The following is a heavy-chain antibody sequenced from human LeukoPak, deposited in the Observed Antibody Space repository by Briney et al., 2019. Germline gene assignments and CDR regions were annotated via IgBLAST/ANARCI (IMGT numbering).Heavy chain of an antibody. D-gene: IGHD1-26*01. Sequence: SETLSLTCTVSGGSIISYYWSWIRQSPQKGLEWLAYIHSSGKTNYNPSLKSRVTISEDTSKNQFSLKVTSMTAADTGVYYCTRSFPGIVGAADFWGQGTLVTVSS. CDR3: TRSFPGIVGAADF. V-gene: IGHV4-59*01. J-gene: IGHJ4*02. CDR2: IHSSGKT. CDR1: GGSIISYY.